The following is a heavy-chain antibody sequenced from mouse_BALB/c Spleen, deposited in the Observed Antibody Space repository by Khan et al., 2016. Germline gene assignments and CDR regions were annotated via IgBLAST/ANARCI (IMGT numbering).Heavy chain of an antibody. V-gene: IGHV5-4*02. CDR2: ISDGGSYT. CDR1: GFTFSDYY. J-gene: IGHJ3*01. CDR3: ARGLGRGSPFAY. D-gene: IGHD4-1*01. Sequence: EVELVESGGGLVKPGGSLKLSCAASGFTFSDYYMYWVRQTPEKRLEWVATISDGGSYTYYPDSVKGRFTISRDNAKNNLYLQMSSLKSEDTAMYYCARGLGRGSPFAYWGQGTLVTVSA.